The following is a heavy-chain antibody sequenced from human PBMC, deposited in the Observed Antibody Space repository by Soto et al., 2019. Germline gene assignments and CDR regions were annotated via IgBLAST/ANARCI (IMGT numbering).Heavy chain of an antibody. D-gene: IGHD3-3*01. CDR1: GFTFSSHW. CDR2: INSDGSST. CDR3: ARDSSPYYDFWSGFYNYFDY. V-gene: IGHV3-74*01. J-gene: IGHJ4*02. Sequence: PGGSLRLSCAVSGFTFSSHWRHWVRQDPGKGLVWVSRINSDGSSTNYADSVKGRFTISRDNAKNTLYLQMNSLGADDTAVYYCARDSSPYYDFWSGFYNYFDYWGQGALVTVSS.